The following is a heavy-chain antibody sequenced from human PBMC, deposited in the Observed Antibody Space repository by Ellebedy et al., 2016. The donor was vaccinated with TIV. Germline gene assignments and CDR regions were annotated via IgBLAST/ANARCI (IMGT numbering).Heavy chain of an antibody. D-gene: IGHD2-2*01. Sequence: MPSETLSLTCTVSGGSISSSSYYWGWIRQPPGKGLEWIGSIYYSGSTYYNPSLKSRVTISVDTSKNQFSLKLSSVTAADTAVYYCARGPLDIVVVPAAPQELYYGMDVWGQGTTVTVSS. CDR2: IYYSGST. V-gene: IGHV4-39*07. J-gene: IGHJ6*02. CDR3: ARGPLDIVVVPAAPQELYYGMDV. CDR1: GGSISSSSYY.